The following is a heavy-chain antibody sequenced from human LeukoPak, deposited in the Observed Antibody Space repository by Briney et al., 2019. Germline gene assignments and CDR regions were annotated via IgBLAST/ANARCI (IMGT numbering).Heavy chain of an antibody. V-gene: IGHV4-59*08. Sequence: SETLSLTCTVSGGSISSYYWSWIRQPPGKGLEWIGYIYYSGSSNYNPSLKSRVTISVDTSKNQFSLKLSSVTAADTAVYYCARNLWFGELYGMDVWGQGTTVTVSS. CDR1: GGSISSYY. CDR2: IYYSGSS. CDR3: ARNLWFGELYGMDV. J-gene: IGHJ6*02. D-gene: IGHD3-10*01.